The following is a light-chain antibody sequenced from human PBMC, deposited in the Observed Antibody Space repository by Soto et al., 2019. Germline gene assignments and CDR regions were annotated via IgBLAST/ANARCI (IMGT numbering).Light chain of an antibody. V-gene: IGKV1-39*01. CDR2: ASS. CDR3: QQSYSPPVT. Sequence: DIQMTQSPSSLSASVGDRVTITCRASQTIRTYLNWYQQKRGKAPKLXIYASSRLQSGVSSMFSGSGSGTDFSLTISSLQPEDFATAYCQQSYSPPVTFGQGTQVDIK. CDR1: QTIRTY. J-gene: IGKJ1*01.